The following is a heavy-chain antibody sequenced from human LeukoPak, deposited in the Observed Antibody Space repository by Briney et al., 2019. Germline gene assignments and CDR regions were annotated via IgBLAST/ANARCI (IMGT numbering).Heavy chain of an antibody. Sequence: PSETLSLTCAVYGGSFSGYYWSWIRQPPGKGLEWIGEINHSGSTNYNPSLKSRVTISVDTSKNQFSLKLSSVTAADTAVYYCARSHYYDSSGSHNNWFDPWGQGTLVTVSS. V-gene: IGHV4-34*01. D-gene: IGHD3-22*01. CDR1: GGSFSGYY. CDR3: ARSHYYDSSGSHNNWFDP. J-gene: IGHJ5*02. CDR2: INHSGST.